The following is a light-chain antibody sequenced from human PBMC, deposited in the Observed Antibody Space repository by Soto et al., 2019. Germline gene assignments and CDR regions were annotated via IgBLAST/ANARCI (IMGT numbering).Light chain of an antibody. CDR2: EGS. CDR1: SSDVGSYNL. CDR3: CSYAGSSTFRV. Sequence: QSALTQPASVSGSPGQSITISSTGTSSDVGSYNLVSWYQQHPGKAPKLMIYEGSKRPSGVSNRFSGFKSGNTASLTISGLQAEDEADYYCCSYAGSSTFRVFGGGTKLTVL. V-gene: IGLV2-23*03. J-gene: IGLJ2*01.